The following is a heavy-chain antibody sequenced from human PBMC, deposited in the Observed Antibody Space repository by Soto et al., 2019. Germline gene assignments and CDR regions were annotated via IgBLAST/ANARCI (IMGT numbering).Heavy chain of an antibody. D-gene: IGHD3-16*01. CDR3: ARLGAQEIDP. CDR2: IYYTGSS. CDR1: GGSVSRGNYY. J-gene: IGHJ5*02. V-gene: IGHV4-61*01. Sequence: PSETLSLTCTVSGGSVSRGNYYWSWIRQPPGKGLEWIGFIYYTGSSSYNPSLKSRVTMSLDKSNNQFSLKLTSVTAADTAVYYCARLGAQEIDPWGQGTLVTVSS.